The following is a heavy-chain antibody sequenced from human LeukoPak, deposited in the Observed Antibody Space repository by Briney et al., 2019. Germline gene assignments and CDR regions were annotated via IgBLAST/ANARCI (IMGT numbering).Heavy chain of an antibody. CDR1: GGSISSSSYY. J-gene: IGHJ4*02. Sequence: PSETLSLTCTVSGGSISSSSYYWGWIRQPPGKGLEWIGSIYYSGSTYYNPSLKSRVTISVDTSKNQFSLKLSSVTAADTAVYYCARTAVPGIAVTLYYFDYWGQGTLVTVSS. CDR3: ARTAVPGIAVTLYYFDY. CDR2: IYYSGST. D-gene: IGHD6-19*01. V-gene: IGHV4-39*01.